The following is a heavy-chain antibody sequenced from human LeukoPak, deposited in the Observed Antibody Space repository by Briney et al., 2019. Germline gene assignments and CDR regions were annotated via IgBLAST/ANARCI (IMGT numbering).Heavy chain of an antibody. CDR2: IIPVVGVA. D-gene: IGHD2-2*02. Sequence: SVTVSCKASGGTFDKNAISWVRQAPGQGLEWMGRIIPVVGVAQYAQKFQGRVAITADPSTTTAYMELSGLGSEDTALYCCARIKAVGFPVAIDAHYYSALDVWGQGTTVTVSS. CDR1: GGTFDKNA. V-gene: IGHV1-69*04. CDR3: ARIKAVGFPVAIDAHYYSALDV. J-gene: IGHJ6*02.